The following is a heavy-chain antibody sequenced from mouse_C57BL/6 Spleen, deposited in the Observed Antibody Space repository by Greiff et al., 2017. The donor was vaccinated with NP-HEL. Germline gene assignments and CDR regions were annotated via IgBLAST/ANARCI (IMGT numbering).Heavy chain of an antibody. CDR2: ISDGGSYT. J-gene: IGHJ2*01. Sequence: EVQLVESGGGLVKPGGSLKLSCAASGFTFSSYAMSWVRQTPEKRLEWVATISDGGSYTYSPDNVKGRFTISRDNAKNNLYLQMSHLKSEDTAMYYCARDRLGNFDYWGQGTTLTVSS. CDR1: GFTFSSYA. CDR3: ARDRLGNFDY. D-gene: IGHD4-1*01. V-gene: IGHV5-4*01.